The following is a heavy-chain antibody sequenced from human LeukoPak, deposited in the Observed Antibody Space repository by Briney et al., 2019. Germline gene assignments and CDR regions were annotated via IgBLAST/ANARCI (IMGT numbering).Heavy chain of an antibody. CDR2: IMIDVTNT. CDR3: AREGTYNYDSSGFGDY. Sequence: GGSLRLSCAASGFTFSSYAMSWVRQAPGQGLEWVSRIMIDVTNTTYADSVKGRFTISRDNAKNTLYLQMNSLRADDTAVYYCAREGTYNYDSSGFGDYWGQGTLVTVSS. D-gene: IGHD3-22*01. CDR1: GFTFSSYA. V-gene: IGHV3-74*01. J-gene: IGHJ4*02.